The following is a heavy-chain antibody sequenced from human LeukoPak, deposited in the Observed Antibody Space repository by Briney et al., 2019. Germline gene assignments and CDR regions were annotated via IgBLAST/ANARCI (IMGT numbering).Heavy chain of an antibody. CDR1: GGSISSYY. V-gene: IGHV4-4*07. CDR3: ARQIASAGTAGFDF. Sequence: PSETLSLTCTVSGGSISSYYWSWIRQPAGKGLEWVGRIYSTGSTNYNPSLKSRVTMSVDTSKNQFSLGLRSVTAADTAVYYCARQIASAGTAGFDFWGQGALVTVSP. J-gene: IGHJ4*02. CDR2: IYSTGST. D-gene: IGHD6-13*01.